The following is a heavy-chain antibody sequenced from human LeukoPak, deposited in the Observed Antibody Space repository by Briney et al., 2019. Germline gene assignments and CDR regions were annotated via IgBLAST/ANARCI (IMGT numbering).Heavy chain of an antibody. V-gene: IGHV3-74*01. Sequence: PGGSLGLSCAASGFTISSYWMHWVRQAPGKGLVWVSRINRDGSTTSYADSVKGRFTISKDNAKNTLYLQMNSLRAEDTAVYYCASRDQSCSGGVCYPIDYWGQGTLVTVSS. D-gene: IGHD2-15*01. J-gene: IGHJ4*02. CDR3: ASRDQSCSGGVCYPIDY. CDR1: GFTISSYW. CDR2: INRDGSTT.